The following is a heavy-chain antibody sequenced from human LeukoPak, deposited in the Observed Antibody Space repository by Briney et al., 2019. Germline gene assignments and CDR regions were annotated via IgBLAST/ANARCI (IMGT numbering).Heavy chain of an antibody. J-gene: IGHJ6*03. CDR3: AIRYGSGEKYYYYYYMDV. Sequence: ASVKVSCKASGYTFTSYDINWVRQATGQGLEWMGWMNPNSGNTGYAQKFQGRVTMTRTTSTSTAYMELSSLRSEDTAVYYCAIRYGSGEKYYYYYYMDVWGKGTTVTVSS. CDR2: MNPNSGNT. CDR1: GYTFTSYD. V-gene: IGHV1-8*01. D-gene: IGHD3-10*01.